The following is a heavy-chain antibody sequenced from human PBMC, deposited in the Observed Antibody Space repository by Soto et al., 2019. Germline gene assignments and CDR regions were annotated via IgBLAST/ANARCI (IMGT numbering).Heavy chain of an antibody. CDR2: IYSSGST. CDR1: GGAIGSHY. V-gene: IGHV4-4*07. J-gene: IGHJ5*02. Sequence: SETLSLTCTISGGAIGSHYWTWIRQPAGKGLEWIGRIYSSGSTQYNPSLQSRVTMSLDTSKNQFSLRLESVTAADTAVYYCARGRRFSERFALCGRGTSVTVSS. CDR3: ARGRRFSERFAL. D-gene: IGHD3-3*01.